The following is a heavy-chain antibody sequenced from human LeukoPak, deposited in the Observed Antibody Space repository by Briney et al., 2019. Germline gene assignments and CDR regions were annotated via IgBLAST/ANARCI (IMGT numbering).Heavy chain of an antibody. Sequence: GGSLRLSCAASGFTFSSCWMHWVRQAPGKGLLWVSRINSDGTATYYADSVKGRFTISRDNAKNTLYLQVSSLRAEDTAVYYCARGNYYGMDVWGQGATVTVS. J-gene: IGHJ6*02. V-gene: IGHV3-74*01. CDR3: ARGNYYGMDV. CDR1: GFTFSSCW. CDR2: INSDGTAT.